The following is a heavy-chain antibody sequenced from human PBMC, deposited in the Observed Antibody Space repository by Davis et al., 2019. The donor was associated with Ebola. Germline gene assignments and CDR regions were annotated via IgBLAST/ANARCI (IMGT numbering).Heavy chain of an antibody. CDR2: ISSSSSYI. CDR1: GFTFSSYS. Sequence: GESLKISCAASGFTFSSYSMNWVRQAPGKGLEWVSSISSSSSYIYYADSVKGRFTISRDNAKNSLYLQMNSLRAEDTAVYYCARYFGEGYRAFDIWGQGTMVTVSS. D-gene: IGHD4/OR15-4a*01. J-gene: IGHJ3*02. V-gene: IGHV3-21*01. CDR3: ARYFGEGYRAFDI.